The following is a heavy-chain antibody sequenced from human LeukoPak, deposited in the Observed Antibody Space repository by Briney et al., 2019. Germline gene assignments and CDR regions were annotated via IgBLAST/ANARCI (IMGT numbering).Heavy chain of an antibody. CDR2: IIPIFGTA. V-gene: IGHV1-69*13. Sequence: SVNVSCKASGGTFSSYAISWVRQAPGQGLEWMGGIIPIFGTANYAQKFQGRVTITADESTSTAYMELSSLRSEDTAVYYCARGETLRFLEWFCFDYWGQGTLVTVSS. CDR3: ARGETLRFLEWFCFDY. CDR1: GGTFSSYA. D-gene: IGHD3-3*01. J-gene: IGHJ4*02.